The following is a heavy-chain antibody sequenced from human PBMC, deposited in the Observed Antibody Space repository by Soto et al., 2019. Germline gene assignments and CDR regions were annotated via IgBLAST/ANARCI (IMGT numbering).Heavy chain of an antibody. Sequence: QITLNESGPTVVRPTETLTLTCRFSGFSLTTSGVGVGWIRQSPGKAPEWLALIYWDDDKRYSASLKSRLTSSKDTSENQVVLTVSDLDPTATATYYCAHRVLRTVFGLVTTTAIYFDFWGQGTPVAVSS. V-gene: IGHV2-5*02. J-gene: IGHJ4*02. CDR2: IYWDDDK. CDR1: GFSLTTSGVG. CDR3: AHRVLRTVFGLVTTTAIYFDF. D-gene: IGHD3-3*01.